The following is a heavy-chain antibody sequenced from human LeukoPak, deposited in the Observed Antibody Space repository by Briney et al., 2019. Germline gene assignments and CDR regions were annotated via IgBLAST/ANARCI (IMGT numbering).Heavy chain of an antibody. D-gene: IGHD3-22*01. Sequence: ASVKVSCKVSGYTLTELSMHWVRQAPGKGLEWMGGFDPEDGETIYAQKFQGRVTMTEDTSTDTAYMELSSLRYTAVYNCATAIDSSGYYHPGWFDPWGQGTLVTVSS. CDR2: FDPEDGET. J-gene: IGHJ5*02. V-gene: IGHV1-24*01. CDR3: ATAIDSSGYYHPGWFDP. CDR1: GYTLTELS.